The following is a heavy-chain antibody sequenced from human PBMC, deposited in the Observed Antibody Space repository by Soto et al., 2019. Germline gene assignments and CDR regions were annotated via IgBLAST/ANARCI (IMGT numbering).Heavy chain of an antibody. CDR3: ARGMGPDPPLVVVPAAPDA. J-gene: IGHJ5*02. CDR1: GGSISSGNYY. CDR2: IYYSGST. V-gene: IGHV4-31*03. D-gene: IGHD2-2*01. Sequence: QVQLQESGPGLVKPSQTLSLTCTVSGGSISSGNYYWSWIRQHPGKGLEWIGYIYYSGSTYYNPSLKSRVTLSVDTSKNQFSLKVKSVTGADTAVYYCARGMGPDPPLVVVPAAPDAWGQGTLVTVSS.